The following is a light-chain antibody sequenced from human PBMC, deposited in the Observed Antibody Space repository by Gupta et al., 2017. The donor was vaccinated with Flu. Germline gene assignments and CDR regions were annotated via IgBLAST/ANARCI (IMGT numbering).Light chain of an antibody. CDR1: RSVSGTY. J-gene: IGKJ1*01. CDR3: QQYSSSPWT. CDR2: DAT. Sequence: VLKQSPGTLSSSPGETVTLSCRTSRSVSGTYLAWYQQRPGQAPRLLIYDATSRAIGIPDRCSGSGAGTDLTLTITRLEPEDFAVYFCQQYSSSPWTFGQGTRLERK. V-gene: IGKV3-20*01.